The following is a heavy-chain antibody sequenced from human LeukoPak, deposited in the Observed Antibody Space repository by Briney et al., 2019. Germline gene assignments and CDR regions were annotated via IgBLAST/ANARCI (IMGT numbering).Heavy chain of an antibody. CDR2: ISSGSITI. Sequence: GGSLRLSCAVSGFTFSSYSMNWVRQAPGKGLEWVSYISSGSITIYYADSVKGRFTISRDNAKNSLYLQMNSLRAEDTALYYCAKDPLRFRATTQSGYFDYWGQGTLVTVSS. CDR1: GFTFSSYS. V-gene: IGHV3-48*04. J-gene: IGHJ4*02. CDR3: AKDPLRFRATTQSGYFDY. D-gene: IGHD1-26*01.